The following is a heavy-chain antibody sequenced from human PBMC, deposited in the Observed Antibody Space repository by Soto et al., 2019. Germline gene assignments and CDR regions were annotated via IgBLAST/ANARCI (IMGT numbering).Heavy chain of an antibody. CDR1: GGSISSSSYY. V-gene: IGHV4-39*01. CDR2: IYYSGST. J-gene: IGHJ4*02. D-gene: IGHD3-22*01. Sequence: QLQLQESGPGLVKPSETLSLTCTVSGGSISSSSYYWGWIRQPPGKGLEWIGSIYYSGSTYYNPSLKSXXTXSXXTSKSQFSLKLSSVTAADTAVYYCARQGGYYNLDYWGQGTLVTVSS. CDR3: ARQGGYYNLDY.